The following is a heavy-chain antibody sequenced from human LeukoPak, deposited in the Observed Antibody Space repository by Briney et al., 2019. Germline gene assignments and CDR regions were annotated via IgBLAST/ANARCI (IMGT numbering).Heavy chain of an antibody. CDR3: ARDRLGSSYYYYGMDV. Sequence: SETLSLTCTVSGASITSYHWSWIRQPAGKGLEWIGRMFYSGNTDYNPSLKSRLTMSIDTSKNQFSLKLSSVTAVDTAVYYCARDRLGSSYYYYGMDVWGQGTTVTVSS. CDR1: GASITSYH. J-gene: IGHJ6*02. D-gene: IGHD6-13*01. V-gene: IGHV4-4*07. CDR2: MFYSGNT.